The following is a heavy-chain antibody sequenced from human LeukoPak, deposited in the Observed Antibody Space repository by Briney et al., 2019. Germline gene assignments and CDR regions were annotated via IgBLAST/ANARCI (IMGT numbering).Heavy chain of an antibody. CDR2: INPNSGGT. CDR3: ASSLGASGWYLY. V-gene: IGHV1-2*02. D-gene: IGHD6-19*01. CDR1: GYTFTGYY. J-gene: IGHJ4*02. Sequence: GASVKVSCKASGYTFTGYYMHWVRQAPGQGLEWMGWINPNSGGTNYAQKLQGRVTMTTDTSTSTAYMELRSLRSDDTAVYYCASSLGASGWYLYWGQGTLVTVSS.